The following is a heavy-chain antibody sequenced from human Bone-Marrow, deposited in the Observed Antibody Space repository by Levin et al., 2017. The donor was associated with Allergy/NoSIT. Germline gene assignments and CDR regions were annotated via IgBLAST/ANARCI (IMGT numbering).Heavy chain of an antibody. CDR3: ARSCSGGTCYPLQNFDY. V-gene: IGHV5-51*01. CDR1: GYTFTNYW. CDR2: IYPFDSDT. Sequence: PGGSLRLSCQVSGYTFTNYWIGWVRQMPGKGLEWMGNIYPFDSDTRYSPSFQGQVTMSVDKSIGTAYLQWSSLKASDTAVYYCARSCSGGTCYPLQNFDYWGQGTLVTVSS. J-gene: IGHJ4*02. D-gene: IGHD2-15*01.